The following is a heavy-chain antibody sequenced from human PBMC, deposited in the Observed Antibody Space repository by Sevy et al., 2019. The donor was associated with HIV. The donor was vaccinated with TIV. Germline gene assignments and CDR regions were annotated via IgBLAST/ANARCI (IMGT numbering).Heavy chain of an antibody. CDR3: ASAPYGSGSSYNFDY. D-gene: IGHD3-10*01. CDR1: GFTFSNYW. J-gene: IGHJ4*02. Sequence: GGSLRLSCAASGFTFSNYWMSWVRQAPGKGPEWVAHINQDGSEKYYVDPVKGRFTVSRDNAKNSLYLQMNSLRDEDTAVYYCASAPYGSGSSYNFDYWGQGARVTVSS. V-gene: IGHV3-7*01. CDR2: INQDGSEK.